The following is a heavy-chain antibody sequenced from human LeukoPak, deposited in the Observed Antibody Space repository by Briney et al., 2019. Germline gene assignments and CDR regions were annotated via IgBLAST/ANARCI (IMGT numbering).Heavy chain of an antibody. V-gene: IGHV3-7*01. CDR2: INQDGTEK. D-gene: IGHD5-18*01. CDR1: GFSFTTYW. CDR3: ARDLGYSLDY. J-gene: IGHJ4*02. Sequence: GESLRLSCAASGFSFTTYWMSWVRQAPGKGLEWVANINQDGTEKYYVDSVKGRFTISRDNAKNSLYLQMNSLRAEDTAVYYCARDLGYSLDYWGQGTLVTVSS.